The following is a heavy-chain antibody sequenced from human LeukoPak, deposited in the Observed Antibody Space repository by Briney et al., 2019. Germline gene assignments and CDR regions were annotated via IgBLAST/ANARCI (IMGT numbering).Heavy chain of an antibody. CDR3: ARDPNYGDYYYYGMDV. Sequence: GASVKVSCKASGYTFTSYGISWVRQAPGQGLEWMGWISAYNGNTNYAQKLQGRVTMNTDTSTSTAYMELRSLRSDDTAVYYCARDPNYGDYYYYGMDVWGQGTTVTVSS. CDR2: ISAYNGNT. J-gene: IGHJ6*02. CDR1: GYTFTSYG. V-gene: IGHV1-18*01. D-gene: IGHD4-17*01.